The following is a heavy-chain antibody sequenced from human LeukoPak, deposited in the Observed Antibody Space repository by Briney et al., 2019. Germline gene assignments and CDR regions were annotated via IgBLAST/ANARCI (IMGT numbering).Heavy chain of an antibody. D-gene: IGHD3-22*01. CDR3: ARDFWDSSGYYPSFDY. CDR2: IDFNGNV. CDR1: GDSISRSSNY. J-gene: IGHJ4*02. Sequence: SETLSLTCSVSGDSISRSSNYWGWIRQPPGKGLEWIASIDFNGNVEYNPSLKSRVTIFVDTSNNQFSLKVTSLTTTDTAVYHCARDFWDSSGYYPSFDYWGQGTLVTVSS. V-gene: IGHV4-39*02.